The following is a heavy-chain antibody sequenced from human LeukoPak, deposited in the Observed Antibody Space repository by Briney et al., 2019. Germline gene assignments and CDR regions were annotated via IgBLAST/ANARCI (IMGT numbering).Heavy chain of an antibody. CDR1: GFTFSSSV. J-gene: IGHJ4*02. V-gene: IGHV3-23*01. CDR2: ISGSGGST. Sequence: PGGSLRLSCAASGFTFSSSVIIWVRQAPGRGLEWVSGISGSGGSTYYADSVEGRFTISRDNSKKTLYLQMNSLRVEDTAVYYCAKLIKLSGSSHVDYWGQGTLVTVSS. CDR3: AKLIKLSGSSHVDY. D-gene: IGHD1-26*01.